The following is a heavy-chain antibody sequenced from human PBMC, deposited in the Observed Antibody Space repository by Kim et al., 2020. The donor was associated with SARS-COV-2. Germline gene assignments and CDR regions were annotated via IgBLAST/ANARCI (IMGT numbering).Heavy chain of an antibody. V-gene: IGHV3-48*03. D-gene: IGHD3-9*01. J-gene: IGHJ6*03. CDR3: AREGLDYDILTGLYLGYMDV. Sequence: FTISRDNAKNSLYLQMNSLRAEDTAVYYCAREGLDYDILTGLYLGYMDVWGKGTTVTVSS.